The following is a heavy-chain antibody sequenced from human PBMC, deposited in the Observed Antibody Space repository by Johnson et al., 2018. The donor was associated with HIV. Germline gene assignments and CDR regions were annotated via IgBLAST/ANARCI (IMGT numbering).Heavy chain of an antibody. D-gene: IGHD4-17*01. J-gene: IGHJ3*02. Sequence: VQLVESGGGVVQPGRSLRLSCAASGFTFSNAWMSWVRQAPGKGLEWVGRIKSKTDGGTTDYADAVQGRFTISRDNSENTVYLQMIRLRPEDTAVYYCARLDYGAYGGAFDIWGQGTMVTVSS. CDR3: ARLDYGAYGGAFDI. V-gene: IGHV3-15*01. CDR1: GFTFSNAW. CDR2: IKSKTDGGTT.